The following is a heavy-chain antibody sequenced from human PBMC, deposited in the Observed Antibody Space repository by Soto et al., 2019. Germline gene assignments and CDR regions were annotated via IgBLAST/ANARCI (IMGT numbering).Heavy chain of an antibody. V-gene: IGHV4-39*01. Sequence: SETLSLTCSVSGSSVRTTKYHWGWIRQPPGKGLEWIANIYYSGNTHYNPSLKSRVTVSVDTSKDQFSLKLDSVTATDTAIYYCVRGLSSGYNYFDSWGQGTLVTVSS. CDR3: VRGLSSGYNYFDS. J-gene: IGHJ4*02. CDR1: GSSVRTTKYH. CDR2: IYYSGNT. D-gene: IGHD3-22*01.